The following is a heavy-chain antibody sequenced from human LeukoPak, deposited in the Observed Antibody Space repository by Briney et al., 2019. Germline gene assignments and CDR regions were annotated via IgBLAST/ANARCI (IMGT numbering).Heavy chain of an antibody. D-gene: IGHD2-2*01. J-gene: IGHJ6*02. CDR2: MSYDGGNK. CDR3: AKGLRDADLFAEVTDYHYYYGLDV. CDR1: GFTFGSYA. Sequence: GGSLRLSCAASGFTFGSYAMHWVRQAPGKGLEWVALMSYDGGNKFYADSVKGRFAISRDNSKNTLYLQMNSLRPEDTAVYYCAKGLRDADLFAEVTDYHYYYGLDVWGQGTTVTVSS. V-gene: IGHV3-30*18.